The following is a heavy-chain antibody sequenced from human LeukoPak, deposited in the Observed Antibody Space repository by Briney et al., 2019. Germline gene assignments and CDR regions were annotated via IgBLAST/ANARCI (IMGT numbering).Heavy chain of an antibody. CDR3: ALFTDIVVVPAAIRVDAFDI. V-gene: IGHV1-46*01. CDR2: INPSGGST. CDR1: GYTFTSYY. D-gene: IGHD2-2*02. J-gene: IGHJ3*02. Sequence: GASVKVSCTASGYTFTSYYMHWVRQAPGQGLEWMGIINPSGGSTSYAQKFQGKVTMTRDTSTSTVYMELSSLRSEDTAVYYCALFTDIVVVPAAIRVDAFDIWGQGTMVTVSS.